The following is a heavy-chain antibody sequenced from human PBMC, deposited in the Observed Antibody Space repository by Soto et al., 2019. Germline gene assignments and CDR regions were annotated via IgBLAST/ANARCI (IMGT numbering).Heavy chain of an antibody. V-gene: IGHV3-23*01. CDR3: ARDGLCLRVTFDY. Sequence: EVQLLDSGGGLVQPGGSLRLSCAASGFTFTNYAMSWVRQAPGKGLEWVSAISGGGGSTYYADSVKGRFTISRDNSKNTLYLQVHDLRAEDTAVYYCARDGLCLRVTFDYRGQGTLVTVSS. CDR2: ISGGGGST. D-gene: IGHD3-10*02. CDR1: GFTFTNYA. J-gene: IGHJ4*02.